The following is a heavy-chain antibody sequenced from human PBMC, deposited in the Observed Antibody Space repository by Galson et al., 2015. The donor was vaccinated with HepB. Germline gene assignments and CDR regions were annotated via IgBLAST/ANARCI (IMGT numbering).Heavy chain of an antibody. CDR2: MNPNSGNT. Sequence: SVKVSCKASGYTFTSYDINWVRQAPGQGLEWMGWMNPNSGNTGYAQKFQGRVTMTSNTSISTAYMELSSLTSEDTAVYFCARPTCSSAACYPRGYFDSWGQGTLVTVSS. V-gene: IGHV1-8*01. J-gene: IGHJ4*02. D-gene: IGHD2-2*01. CDR3: ARPTCSSAACYPRGYFDS. CDR1: GYTFTSYD.